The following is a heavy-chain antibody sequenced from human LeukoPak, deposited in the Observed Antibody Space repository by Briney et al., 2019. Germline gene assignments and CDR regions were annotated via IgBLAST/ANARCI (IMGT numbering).Heavy chain of an antibody. D-gene: IGHD7-27*01. V-gene: IGHV3-53*01. CDR1: GFTVSSNY. J-gene: IGHJ4*02. CDR2: IYSGGST. CDR3: AKDRPLNWGYYFDY. Sequence: GGSLRLSCAASGFTVSSNYMTWVRQAPGKGLEWVSVIYSGGSTYYADSVKGRFTISRDSSKNTLYLQMNSLRVEDTAVYYCAKDRPLNWGYYFDYWGQGTLVTVSS.